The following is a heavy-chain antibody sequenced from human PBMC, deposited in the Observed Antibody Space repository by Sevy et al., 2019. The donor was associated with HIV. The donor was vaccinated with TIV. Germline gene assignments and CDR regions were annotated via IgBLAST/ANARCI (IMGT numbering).Heavy chain of an antibody. J-gene: IGHJ6*02. D-gene: IGHD3-16*01. CDR2: IKSKSDGGKT. CDR1: GFTFSNPW. CDR3: TTDPSLSSASLVVAEAGMDV. Sequence: GGSLRLSCVASGFTFSNPWMSWVRQAPGKGLEWVGRIKSKSDGGKTDYAAPVKGRFTTSRDDSRNTLYLQMNSLKIEDTAVYYRTTDPSLSSASLVVAEAGMDVWGQGTTVTVSS. V-gene: IGHV3-15*01.